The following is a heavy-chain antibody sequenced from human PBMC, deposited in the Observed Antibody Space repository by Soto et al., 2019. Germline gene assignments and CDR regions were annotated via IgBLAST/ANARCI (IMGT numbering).Heavy chain of an antibody. Sequence: VLLVESGVGLVQPGRSVRLSCAASVITFDDFAMHRVRQAAGKGLEWVSGINWDGDFLDYADSVKGRLTMSRDEAQNSLYLQMSSRRREDTCLYFCAQGSSPSFYSLNHWCQATLLTVSS. CDR2: INWDGDFL. D-gene: IGHD6-6*01. V-gene: IGHV3-9*01. J-gene: IGHJ5*02. CDR3: AQGSSPSFYSLNH. CDR1: VITFDDFA.